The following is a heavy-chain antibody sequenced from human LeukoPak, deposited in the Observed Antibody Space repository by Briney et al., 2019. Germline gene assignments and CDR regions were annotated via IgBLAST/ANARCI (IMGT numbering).Heavy chain of an antibody. D-gene: IGHD1-26*01. V-gene: IGHV4-39*07. CDR3: AILSGSYYYY. J-gene: IGHJ4*02. CDR2: IYYSGST. CDR1: GGSISSSSYY. Sequence: PSETLSLTCTVSGGSISSSSYYWGWIRQPPGTGLEWIGSIYYSGSTYYNPSLKSRVTISVDTSKNQFSLKLSSVTAADTAVYYCAILSGSYYYYWGQGTLVTVSS.